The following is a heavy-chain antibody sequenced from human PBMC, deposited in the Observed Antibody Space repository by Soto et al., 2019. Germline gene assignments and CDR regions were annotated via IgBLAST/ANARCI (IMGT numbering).Heavy chain of an antibody. V-gene: IGHV3-30-3*01. D-gene: IGHD4-17*01. J-gene: IGHJ4*02. CDR3: ARDQVKGTMTIL. CDR1: GFTFINYA. Sequence: HVQLVESGGGVVQPGRSLRLSCAASGFTFINYAMHWVRQAPGKGLEWVAVISYDGSNKYYADSVKGRFTISRDNSKNTMYLQMNSLSAEDTAVYHCARDQVKGTMTILWGQGTLVTVSS. CDR2: ISYDGSNK.